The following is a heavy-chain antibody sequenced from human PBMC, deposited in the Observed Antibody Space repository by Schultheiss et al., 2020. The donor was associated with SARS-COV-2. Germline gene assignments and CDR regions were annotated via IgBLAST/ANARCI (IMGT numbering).Heavy chain of an antibody. Sequence: SCAASGFTVSSNYMSWVRQAPGKGLEWVSVIYSGGSTYYADSVKGRFTIFRDNSKNTLYLHMNSLRAEDTAVYYCARAKGLERRWFDPWGQGTLVTVSS. D-gene: IGHD1-1*01. V-gene: IGHV3-53*01. CDR2: IYSGGST. CDR1: GFTVSSNY. CDR3: ARAKGLERRWFDP. J-gene: IGHJ5*02.